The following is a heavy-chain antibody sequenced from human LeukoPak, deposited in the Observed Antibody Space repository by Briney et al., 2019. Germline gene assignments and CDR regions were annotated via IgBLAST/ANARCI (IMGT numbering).Heavy chain of an antibody. J-gene: IGHJ2*01. V-gene: IGHV5-51*01. CDR3: ARHKARSADDWYFDL. CDR2: IYPGDSDT. CDR1: GYSFTTYW. Sequence: GESLKISCKGSGYSFTTYWIGWVRQMPGKGLECMGIIYPGDSDTRYSPSFQGQVTISADKSINTAYLQWSSLKASDIAMYYCARHKARSADDWYFDLWGRGTLVTVSS.